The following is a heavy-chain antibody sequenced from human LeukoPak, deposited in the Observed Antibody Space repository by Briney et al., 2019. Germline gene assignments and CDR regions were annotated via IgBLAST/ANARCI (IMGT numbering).Heavy chain of an antibody. CDR2: ISAYNGNT. D-gene: IGHD5-18*01. Sequence: GASVKVSCKASGYTFTSYGISWVRQAPGQGLEWMGWISAYNGNTNYAQKLQGRVTMTTDTSTSTAYMELSSLRSEDTAVYYCARDLGIQLWLYYGMDVWGQGTLVTVSS. V-gene: IGHV1-18*01. CDR1: GYTFTSYG. CDR3: ARDLGIQLWLYYGMDV. J-gene: IGHJ6*02.